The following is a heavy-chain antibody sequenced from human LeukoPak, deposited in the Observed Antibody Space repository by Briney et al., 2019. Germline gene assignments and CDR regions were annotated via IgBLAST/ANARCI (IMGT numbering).Heavy chain of an antibody. Sequence: GGSLRLSCAASGFTLSAYWMHWVRQAPGRGLGWVSRISPDGSRTDYADSMKGRFTISSDNAKNTLYLQLNSLRPEDTALYYCTMDTFGPRYYWGQGALFTVSS. CDR3: TMDTFGPRYY. D-gene: IGHD5-18*01. V-gene: IGHV3-74*01. J-gene: IGHJ4*02. CDR1: GFTLSAYW. CDR2: ISPDGSRT.